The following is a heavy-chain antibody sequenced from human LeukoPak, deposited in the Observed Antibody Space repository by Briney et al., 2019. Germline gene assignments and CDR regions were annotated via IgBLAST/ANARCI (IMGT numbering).Heavy chain of an antibody. CDR1: GGSINSGSFH. J-gene: IGHJ4*02. CDR3: ARSMYSSGWYNPFDY. D-gene: IGHD6-19*01. Sequence: SETLSLTCTVSGGSINSGSFHWNWIRQPAGKELEWIGHIYTTGSTNYNPSLKSRVTISGDTSKNQFSLKLSSVTAADTAVYFCARSMYSSGWYNPFDYWGQGTLVTVSS. V-gene: IGHV4-61*09. CDR2: IYTTGST.